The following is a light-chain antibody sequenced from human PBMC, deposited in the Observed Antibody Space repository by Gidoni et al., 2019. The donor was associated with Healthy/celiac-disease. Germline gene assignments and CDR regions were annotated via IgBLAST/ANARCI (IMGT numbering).Light chain of an antibody. V-gene: IGLV2-8*01. CDR2: AVS. CDR3: STYAGSNKGVV. Sequence: QSALTQPPPASVSPGQSATISCTGTSCDVGGYNYVSWYQPHPGKAPNHRIYAVSKRPSGVPDRFSGAKSGNMASLTVSGLQAEDEADYYGSTYAGSNKGVVFGGGTKLTGL. CDR1: SCDVGGYNY. J-gene: IGLJ2*01.